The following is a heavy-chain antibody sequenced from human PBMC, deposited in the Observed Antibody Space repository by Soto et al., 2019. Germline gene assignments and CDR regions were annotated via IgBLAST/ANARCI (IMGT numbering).Heavy chain of an antibody. V-gene: IGHV3-9*01. CDR3: AKEGPSGSSWYPTRKNWFDP. J-gene: IGHJ5*02. CDR1: GFTFDDYA. Sequence: GGSLRLSCAASGFTFDDYAMHWVRQAPGKGLEWVSGISWNSGSIGYADSVKGRFTISRDNAKNSLYLQMNSLRAEDTALYYCAKEGPSGSSWYPTRKNWFDPWGQGTLVTVSS. D-gene: IGHD6-13*01. CDR2: ISWNSGSI.